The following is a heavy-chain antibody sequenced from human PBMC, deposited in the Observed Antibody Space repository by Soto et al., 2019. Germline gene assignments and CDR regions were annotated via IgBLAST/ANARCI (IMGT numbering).Heavy chain of an antibody. CDR1: GFTFSSYA. D-gene: IGHD3-10*01. J-gene: IGHJ4*02. CDR2: ISVSGDIT. Sequence: EVQLLESGGALVQPGGSLRLSCAASGFTFSSYAMSWVRQAPGKGLEWVSAISVSGDITYYADSVKGRFSISRDNSKXXXXXKMNSLXXXXXXXXXCAKDRSRGXXXXXXYWGQ. CDR3: AKDRSRGXXXXXXY. V-gene: IGHV3-23*01.